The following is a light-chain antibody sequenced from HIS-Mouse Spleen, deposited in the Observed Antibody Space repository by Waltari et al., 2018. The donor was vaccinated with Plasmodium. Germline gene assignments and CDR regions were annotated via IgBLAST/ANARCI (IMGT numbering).Light chain of an antibody. CDR1: VLAKKY. CDR2: KDS. J-gene: IGLJ3*02. V-gene: IGLV3-27*01. Sequence: SYELTQPSSVSVSPGQTARITCSGDVLAKKYARWFQQKPGQAPVLVIYKDSERPSGIPWRFPGASSGTTVTLTISGAQVEDEADYYCYSAADNNRVFGGGTKLTVL. CDR3: YSAADNNRV.